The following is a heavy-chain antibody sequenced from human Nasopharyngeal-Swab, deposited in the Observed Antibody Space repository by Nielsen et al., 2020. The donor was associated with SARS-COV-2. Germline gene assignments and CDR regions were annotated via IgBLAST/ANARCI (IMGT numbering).Heavy chain of an antibody. CDR3: ASQLGHPDS. Sequence: GESLKISCAASGFTFSSHWMHWVRQAPGKGLVWVSRISEDGGITTYADSVKGRFTISRDNAKNTLFLQMHSLRADEPAIYYCASQLGHPDSWGQGTLVTVSS. CDR2: ISEDGGIT. V-gene: IGHV3-74*01. CDR1: GFTFSSHW. J-gene: IGHJ4*02. D-gene: IGHD2-2*01.